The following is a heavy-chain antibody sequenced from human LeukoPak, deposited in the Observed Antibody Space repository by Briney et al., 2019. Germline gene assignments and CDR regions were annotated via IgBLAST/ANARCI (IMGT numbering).Heavy chain of an antibody. D-gene: IGHD6-19*01. CDR2: IYYSGST. CDR3: ARDGGSGWPQYFDY. Sequence: SETLSLTCTVSGGSISSYYWSWIRQPPGKGLEWIGYIYYSGSTNYNPSLKSRVTISVDTSKNQFSLKLSSVTAADTAVYYCARDGGSGWPQYFDYWGQGTLVTVSS. CDR1: GGSISSYY. J-gene: IGHJ4*02. V-gene: IGHV4-59*12.